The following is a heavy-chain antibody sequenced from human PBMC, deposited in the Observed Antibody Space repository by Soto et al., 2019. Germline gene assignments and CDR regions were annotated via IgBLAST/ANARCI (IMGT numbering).Heavy chain of an antibody. CDR1: GFSLTTSGVG. V-gene: IGHV2-5*01. CDR2: IYWNDDQ. D-gene: IGHD6-13*01. Sequence: QITLKESGPPLVKPRRTLTLTCTFSGFSLTTSGVGVGWIRQPPGKALEWLALIYWNDDQYYIPSLKTRLTITKDTSRNQVVLTMTNMDPGDTATYYCAHKDPAADLTFDYWGQGSLLTLSS. J-gene: IGHJ4*02. CDR3: AHKDPAADLTFDY.